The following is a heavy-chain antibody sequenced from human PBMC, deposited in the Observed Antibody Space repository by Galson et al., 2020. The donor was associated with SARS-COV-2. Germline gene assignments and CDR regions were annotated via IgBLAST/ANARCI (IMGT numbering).Heavy chain of an antibody. CDR1: GFTFSTSY. J-gene: IGHJ4*02. D-gene: IGHD6-19*01. CDR2: IGGSSDVI. V-gene: IGHV3-48*02. Sequence: GGSLRLSCTASGFTFSTSYMSWVRQAPGKGLEWLSYIGGSSDVIKYADSVNGRFTISRDNPKNLLYLQMNSLRDEDTAVYYCAGWYIRFWGQGTLVTVSS. CDR3: AGWYIRF.